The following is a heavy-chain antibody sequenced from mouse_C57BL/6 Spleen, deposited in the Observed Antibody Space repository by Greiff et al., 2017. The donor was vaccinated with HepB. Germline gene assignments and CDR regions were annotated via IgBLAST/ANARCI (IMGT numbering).Heavy chain of an antibody. CDR3: ATNYAGRGFAY. CDR1: GYAFSSSW. Sequence: VQLQQSGPELVKPGASVKISCKASGYAFSSSWMNWVKQRPGKGLEWIGRIYPGDGDTNYNGKFKGKATLTADKSSSTAYMQLSSLTSEDSAVYCCATNYAGRGFAYWGQGTLVTVSA. J-gene: IGHJ3*01. CDR2: IYPGDGDT. V-gene: IGHV1-82*01. D-gene: IGHD1-1*01.